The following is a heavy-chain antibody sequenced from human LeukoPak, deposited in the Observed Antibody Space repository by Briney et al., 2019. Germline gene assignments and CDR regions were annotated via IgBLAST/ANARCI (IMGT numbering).Heavy chain of an antibody. CDR1: GYTFTGYY. CDR2: INPNSGGT. J-gene: IGHJ4*02. Sequence: ASVKVFCKASGYTFTGYYMHWVRQAPGQGLGWMRWINPNSGGTNYAQKFQGRVTMTRDTSISTAYMELSRLRSDDTAVYYCARDRAAYYYDSSGYCFDYWGQGTLVTVSS. CDR3: ARDRAAYYYDSSGYCFDY. D-gene: IGHD3-22*01. V-gene: IGHV1-2*02.